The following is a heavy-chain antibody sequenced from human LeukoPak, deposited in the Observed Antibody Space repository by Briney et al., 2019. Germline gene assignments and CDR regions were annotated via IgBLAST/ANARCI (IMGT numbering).Heavy chain of an antibody. CDR2: IYYTGST. V-gene: IGHV4-59*01. CDR3: ARPFSSGWYPYSIGGLWFDY. D-gene: IGHD6-19*01. Sequence: SETLSLTCTVSGGSISSYYWSWIRQPPGKGLEWIGYIYYTGSTKYNPFLKSRVTISVDTSKNQFSLKLSSVTAADTAVYYCARPFSSGWYPYSIGGLWFDYWGQGTLVTVSS. J-gene: IGHJ4*02. CDR1: GGSISSYY.